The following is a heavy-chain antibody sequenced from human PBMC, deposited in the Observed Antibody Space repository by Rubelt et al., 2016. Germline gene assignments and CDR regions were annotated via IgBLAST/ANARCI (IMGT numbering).Heavy chain of an antibody. Sequence: QLQLQESGPGLVKPSETLSLTCTVSGGSISNYYWSWIRQPPGKGLEWIGYIFYSGSTNYNPSLKSRVPITIATSRNQFSRGRRSVTAADSAVYYCARGRTGTTKNQLFDYWGQGTLVTVSS. CDR1: GGSISNYY. CDR3: ARGRTGTTKNQLFDY. J-gene: IGHJ4*02. CDR2: IFYSGST. D-gene: IGHD1-7*01. V-gene: IGHV4-59*01.